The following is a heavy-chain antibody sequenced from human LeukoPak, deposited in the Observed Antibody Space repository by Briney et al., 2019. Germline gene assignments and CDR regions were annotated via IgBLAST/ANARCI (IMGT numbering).Heavy chain of an antibody. D-gene: IGHD2-15*01. J-gene: IGHJ4*02. Sequence: SETLSLTCAVYGGSFSGYYWSWIRQPPGKGLEWIGEINHSGSTNYNPSLKSRVTISVDTSKNQFSLKLSSATAADTAVYYCARVRVVVAAATTPTSFDYWGQGTLVTVSS. CDR1: GGSFSGYY. CDR3: ARVRVVVAAATTPTSFDY. CDR2: INHSGST. V-gene: IGHV4-34*01.